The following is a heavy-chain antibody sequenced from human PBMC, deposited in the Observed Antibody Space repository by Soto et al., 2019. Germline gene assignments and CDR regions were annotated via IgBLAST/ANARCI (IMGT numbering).Heavy chain of an antibody. Sequence: GVLRLSCAASGFTFSSYSMNWVRQAPGKGLEWVSSISSSSSYIYYADTVKGRLTITRDNAKNSLYLQMNSLRAEDTAVYYCARDPHYYYDSSDAFDIWGQGTMVTVSS. D-gene: IGHD3-22*01. CDR2: ISSSSSYI. J-gene: IGHJ3*02. V-gene: IGHV3-21*01. CDR3: ARDPHYYYDSSDAFDI. CDR1: GFTFSSYS.